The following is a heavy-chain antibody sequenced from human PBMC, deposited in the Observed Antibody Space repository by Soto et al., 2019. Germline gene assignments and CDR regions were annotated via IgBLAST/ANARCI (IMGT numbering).Heavy chain of an antibody. Sequence: GGSLRLSCAASGFTFSDYYMSWIRQAPGKGLEWVSYISSSGSTIYYADSVKGRFTISRDNAKNSLYLQMNSLRAEDTAVYYCARDKTPQGGESDAFDILGQGTMVTVSS. CDR2: ISSSGSTI. D-gene: IGHD3-10*01. J-gene: IGHJ3*02. CDR1: GFTFSDYY. CDR3: ARDKTPQGGESDAFDI. V-gene: IGHV3-11*01.